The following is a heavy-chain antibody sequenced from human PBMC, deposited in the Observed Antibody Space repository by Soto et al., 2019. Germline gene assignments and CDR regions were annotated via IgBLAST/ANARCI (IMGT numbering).Heavy chain of an antibody. CDR3: ARGYSYGTLDY. CDR1: GYTFTSYS. D-gene: IGHD5-18*01. J-gene: IGHJ4*02. CDR2: INAGNDNT. Sequence: ASVKGACKASGYTFTSYSLHWVRQAPGQRLEWMGWINAGNDNTKYSQKFQGRVTITRDTSASTAYMELSSLRSEDTAVYYCARGYSYGTLDYWGQGLLVTRSS. V-gene: IGHV1-3*01.